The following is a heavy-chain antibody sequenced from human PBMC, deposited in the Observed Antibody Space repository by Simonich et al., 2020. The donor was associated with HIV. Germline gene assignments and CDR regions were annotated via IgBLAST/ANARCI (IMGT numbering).Heavy chain of an antibody. D-gene: IGHD1-20*01. J-gene: IGHJ3*02. CDR3: ARVGIRMYAFDI. Sequence: QVQLQESGPGLVKPSQTLSLTCTVSGGSISSDGYYLGWIRQHPGKGLEWIGYIYYRGNTYYSPSPKSRVTISVDTSRNKFSLKLSSVTAADTAVYYCARVGIRMYAFDIWGQGTMVTVSS. CDR1: GGSISSDGYY. V-gene: IGHV4-31*03. CDR2: IYYRGNT.